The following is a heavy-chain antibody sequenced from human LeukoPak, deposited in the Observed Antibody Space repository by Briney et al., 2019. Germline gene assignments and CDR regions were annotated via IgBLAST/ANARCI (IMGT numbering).Heavy chain of an antibody. CDR3: ARHYGP. V-gene: IGHV4-39*01. CDR1: TFSSYG. D-gene: IGHD3-10*01. CDR2: IYDSGST. J-gene: IGHJ5*02. Sequence: TFSSYGMTWVRQPPGKGLEWIGSIYDSGSTYYNPSLKSRVTISADTSKNQFSLKLNSVTAADTAVYYCARHYGPWGQGTLVTVSS.